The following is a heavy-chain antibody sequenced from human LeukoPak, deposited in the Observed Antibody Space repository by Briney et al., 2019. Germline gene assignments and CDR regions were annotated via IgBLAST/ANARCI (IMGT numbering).Heavy chain of an antibody. J-gene: IGHJ6*02. D-gene: IGHD2-2*01. CDR3: ARRSSGTSCYGDYYYGMDV. CDR1: GGSISSGGYY. Sequence: SETLSLTCTVSGGSISSGGYYWSWIRQHPGKGLEWIGYIYYSGSTYYNPSLKSRVTISVDTSKNQFSLKLSSVTAADTAVYYCARRSSGTSCYGDYYYGMDVWGQGTTVTVSS. CDR2: IYYSGST. V-gene: IGHV4-31*03.